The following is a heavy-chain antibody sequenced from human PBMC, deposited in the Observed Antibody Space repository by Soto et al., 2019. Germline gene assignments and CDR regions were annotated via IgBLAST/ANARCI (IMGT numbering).Heavy chain of an antibody. V-gene: IGHV3-30*03. CDR2: ISYDGSNK. J-gene: IGHJ6*02. CDR3: ASVARDYYYGMDA. CDR1: GFTFSSYG. D-gene: IGHD3-10*01. Sequence: PGGSLRLSCAASGFTFSSYGMHWVRQAPGKGLEWVAVISYDGSNKYYADSVKGRFTISRDNSKNTLYLQMNSLRAEDTAVYYCASVARDYYYGMDAWGQGTTVTVSS.